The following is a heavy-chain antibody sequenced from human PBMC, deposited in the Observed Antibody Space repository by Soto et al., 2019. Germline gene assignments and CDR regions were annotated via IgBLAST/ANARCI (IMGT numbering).Heavy chain of an antibody. CDR3: ARGSGWISDT. CDR2: IKDDGGDE. J-gene: IGHJ5*02. V-gene: IGHV3-7*05. CDR1: GFTFSPYW. D-gene: IGHD6-19*01. Sequence: EVQLVESGGGLVQPGGSLRLSCAASGFTFSPYWMSWVRQAPGKGLEWVAIIKDDGGDELYLEAVRGRFTVSRDNAKKPLYLAMDSLRVEDTAVYYCARGSGWISDTWGQGTLVTVSS.